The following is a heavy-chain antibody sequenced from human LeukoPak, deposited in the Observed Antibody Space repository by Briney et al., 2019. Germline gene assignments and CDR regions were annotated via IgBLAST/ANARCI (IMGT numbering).Heavy chain of an antibody. CDR1: GGSISSYY. CDR3: ARTYCSSTSCYKGGFDY. V-gene: IGHV3-11*01. J-gene: IGHJ4*02. Sequence: LSLTCSVSGGSISSYYWSWIRQAPGKGLEWVSYISSSGSTIYYADSVKGRFTISRDNAKNSLYLQMNSLRAEDTAVYYCARTYCSSTSCYKGGFDYWGQGTLVTVSS. CDR2: ISSSGSTI. D-gene: IGHD2-2*02.